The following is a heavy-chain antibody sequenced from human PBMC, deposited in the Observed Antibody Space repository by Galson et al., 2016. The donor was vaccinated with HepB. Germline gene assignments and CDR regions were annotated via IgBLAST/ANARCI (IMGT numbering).Heavy chain of an antibody. CDR3: AKSGTVTYKWVDP. CDR2: IHHSGST. J-gene: IGHJ5*02. D-gene: IGHD4-17*01. CDR1: GGSVSSSNW. V-gene: IGHV4-4*02. Sequence: SETLSLTCAVSGGSVSSSNWWGWVRQPPGKGLEWIGEIHHSGSTNYNPSLKGRVTISVDKSKNQFSRKLSSVTAADTAVYYCAKSGTVTYKWVDPWGQGTQVTVSS.